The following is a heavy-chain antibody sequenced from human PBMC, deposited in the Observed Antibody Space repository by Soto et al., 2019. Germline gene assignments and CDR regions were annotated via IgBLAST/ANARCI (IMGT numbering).Heavy chain of an antibody. J-gene: IGHJ4*02. Sequence: SETRSLTCAVSSGSFTSNNWWTWVRQPPGQGLEWIGEIYRTGSTNYNPSLKSRVTISLDKSENQFSLKVTSLTAADTAVYYCASRDPGTSVDYWGQGTLVTVSS. V-gene: IGHV4-4*02. D-gene: IGHD1-7*01. CDR1: SGSFTSNNW. CDR2: IYRTGST. CDR3: ASRDPGTSVDY.